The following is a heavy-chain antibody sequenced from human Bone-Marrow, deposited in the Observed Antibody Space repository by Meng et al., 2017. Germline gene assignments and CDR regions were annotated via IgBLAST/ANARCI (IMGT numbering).Heavy chain of an antibody. CDR1: GASVSSGYW. J-gene: IGHJ4*02. CDR2: FHHSGTT. V-gene: IGHV4-4*02. CDR3: AASPGWWRIDS. Sequence: QGRAQESGPGLVKPSGTLSLTRGVSGASVSSGYWWTWVRQPPGKGLEWIGEFHHSGTTNYNPSLRSRVTISVDTSKNQFSLRLTSVTAADTAVYYCAASPGWWRIDSWGQGTLVTVSS. D-gene: IGHD6-19*01.